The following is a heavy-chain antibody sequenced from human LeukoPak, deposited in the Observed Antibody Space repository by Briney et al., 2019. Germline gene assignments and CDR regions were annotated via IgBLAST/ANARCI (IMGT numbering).Heavy chain of an antibody. CDR2: LSTGGST. J-gene: IGHJ4*02. CDR1: GFTFSSYS. D-gene: IGHD2-8*01. V-gene: IGHV3-66*01. CDR3: ARVIRLSYGY. Sequence: PGGSLRLSCAASGFTFSSYSMNWVRQAPGQGLDWVSGLSTGGSTYYTDSVKGRFTISRDNSKNTLYLQMNSLRAEDTAVYYCARVIRLSYGYWGQGTLVTVSS.